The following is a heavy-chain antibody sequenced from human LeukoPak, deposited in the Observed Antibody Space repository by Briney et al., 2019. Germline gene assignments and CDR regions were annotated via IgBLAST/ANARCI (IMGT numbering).Heavy chain of an antibody. J-gene: IGHJ4*02. CDR2: IWYDGSNK. CDR3: ARDHSAYYFDY. Sequence: GGSLRLSCAASGFTFSSYGMHRVRQAPGKGLEWVAVIWYDGSNKYYADSVKGRFTISRDNSKNTLYLQMNSLRAEDTAVYYCARDHSAYYFDYWGQGTLVTVSS. CDR1: GFTFSSYG. V-gene: IGHV3-33*01.